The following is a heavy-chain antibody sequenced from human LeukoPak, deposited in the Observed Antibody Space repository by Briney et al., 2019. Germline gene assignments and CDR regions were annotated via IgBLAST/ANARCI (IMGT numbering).Heavy chain of an antibody. CDR2: INHSGGT. J-gene: IGHJ4*02. CDR3: ARARETEAIDS. V-gene: IGHV4-34*01. Sequence: SETLSLTCAVYGGSFSGYYWTWIRQPPGKGLEWIGEINHSGGTNYNPSLKSRVTVSVDTSKNQFSLKLTSVTAADTAVYYCARARETEAIDSWGQGTRVTVSS. CDR1: GGSFSGYY. D-gene: IGHD6-25*01.